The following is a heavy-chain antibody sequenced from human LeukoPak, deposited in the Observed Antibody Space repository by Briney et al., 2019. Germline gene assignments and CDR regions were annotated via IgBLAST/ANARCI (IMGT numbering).Heavy chain of an antibody. J-gene: IGHJ6*03. CDR3: ARVLAAATYYYYMGV. CDR2: IFYSGST. D-gene: IGHD6-13*01. V-gene: IGHV4-39*07. CDR1: SGSISTSNYY. Sequence: SETLSLTCTVSSGSISTSNYYWGWVRQPPGKALEWIGNIFYSGSTYYSPSLKSRVTISLDTSRNQFSLKLSSVTAADTAVYYCARVLAAATYYYYMGVWGKGTTVTVS.